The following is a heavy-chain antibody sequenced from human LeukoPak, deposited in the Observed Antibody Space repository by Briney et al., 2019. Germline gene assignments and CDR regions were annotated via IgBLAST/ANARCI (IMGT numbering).Heavy chain of an antibody. V-gene: IGHV3-30-3*01. CDR3: AKGRTGYIPDF. D-gene: IGHD6-13*01. Sequence: GGSLRLSCAASRFTFSSYTMHWVRQAPGKGLEWVAVISFDGGNKFYADSMKGRFTISRDNSKNSLNLQMNSLRAEDTALYYCAKGRTGYIPDFWGQGTLVTVAS. CDR1: RFTFSSYT. J-gene: IGHJ4*02. CDR2: ISFDGGNK.